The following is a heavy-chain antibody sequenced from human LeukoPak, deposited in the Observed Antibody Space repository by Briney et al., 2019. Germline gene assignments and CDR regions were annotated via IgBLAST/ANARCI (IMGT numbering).Heavy chain of an antibody. V-gene: IGHV3-48*03. CDR3: ARDTLVRGLDCFDY. J-gene: IGHJ4*02. CDR1: GFTFSSYE. D-gene: IGHD3-10*01. CDR2: IATSGATT. Sequence: GGSLRLSRAASGFTFSSYEMNWVRQAPGKGLEWVSYIATSGATTYYADSVKGRFTISRDNAKNSLYLQMNSLRAEDTALYYCARDTLVRGLDCFDYWGQGTLVTVSS.